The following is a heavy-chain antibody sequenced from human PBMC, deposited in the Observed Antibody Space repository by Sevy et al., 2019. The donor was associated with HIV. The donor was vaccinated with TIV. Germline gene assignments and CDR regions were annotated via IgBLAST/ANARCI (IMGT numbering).Heavy chain of an antibody. J-gene: IGHJ4*02. Sequence: GGSLRLSCAASGFTFDDYAMHWVRQVAGKGLEWVSGINWNGGTIGYADSVKGRFTISRDNAKRFLYLEMNSLRIEDTAVYYRAKDKVGHSNGWTEPLDYWGQGIQVTVSS. V-gene: IGHV3-9*01. CDR3: AKDKVGHSNGWTEPLDY. D-gene: IGHD6-19*01. CDR1: GFTFDDYA. CDR2: INWNGGTI.